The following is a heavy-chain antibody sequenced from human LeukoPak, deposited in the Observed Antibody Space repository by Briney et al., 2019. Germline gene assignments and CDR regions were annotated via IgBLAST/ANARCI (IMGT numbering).Heavy chain of an antibody. J-gene: IGHJ4*02. D-gene: IGHD6-19*01. CDR1: GFTFSAYS. CDR2: ISSGGDTT. V-gene: IGHV3-23*01. CDR3: AKMPVSYSSGWSTFDY. Sequence: GGSLRLSCAASGFTFSAYSINWVRQALGKGLEWISHISSGGDTTYYADSVKGRFTISRDNSKNTLYLQMNSLRAEDTAVYYCAKMPVSYSSGWSTFDYWGQGNLVTVSS.